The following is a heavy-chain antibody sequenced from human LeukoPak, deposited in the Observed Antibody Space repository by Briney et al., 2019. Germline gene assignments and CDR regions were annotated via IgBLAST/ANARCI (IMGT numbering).Heavy chain of an antibody. CDR1: GFTFSIAW. Sequence: PGGSLRLSCAASGFTFSIAWMSWVRQAPGKGLEWVSFISSSSSSIYYADSAKGRFTISRDNAKNSLYLQMNSLRAEDTAVYYCARDLGSGWWAYWGQGTLATVSS. V-gene: IGHV3-21*01. J-gene: IGHJ4*02. CDR3: ARDLGSGWWAY. CDR2: ISSSSSSI. D-gene: IGHD6-19*01.